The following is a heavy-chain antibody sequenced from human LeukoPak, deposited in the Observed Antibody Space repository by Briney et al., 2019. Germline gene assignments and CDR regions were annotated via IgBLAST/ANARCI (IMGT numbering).Heavy chain of an antibody. CDR2: INPSGGST. CDR3: ARNDYYDSSGYYYVYFDY. Sequence: VVSVTVSCKASGYTFTSYYMHWVRQAPGQGLEWMGIINPSGGSTSYAQKFQGRVTMTRDTSTSTVYMELSSLRSEDTAVYYCARNDYYDSSGYYYVYFDYWGQGTLVTVS. J-gene: IGHJ4*02. CDR1: GYTFTSYY. V-gene: IGHV1-46*01. D-gene: IGHD3-22*01.